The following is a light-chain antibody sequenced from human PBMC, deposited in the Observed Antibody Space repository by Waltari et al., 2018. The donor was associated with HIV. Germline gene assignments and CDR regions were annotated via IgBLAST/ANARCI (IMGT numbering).Light chain of an antibody. CDR2: CAS. V-gene: IGKV4-1*01. Sequence: DIEMPQSPDSLALSLRESATLTCKSSPSFLWSANTKNYLSWYQQKPGQPPRLLIYCASTREAGVPDRFSGSGSGTDFTLTISSLQTEDVADYFCQQFYDTPLTFGGGTKVDI. CDR3: QQFYDTPLT. J-gene: IGKJ4*01. CDR1: PSFLWSANTKNY.